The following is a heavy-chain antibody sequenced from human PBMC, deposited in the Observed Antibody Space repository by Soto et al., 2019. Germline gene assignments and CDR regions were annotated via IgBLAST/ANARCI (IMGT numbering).Heavy chain of an antibody. Sequence: SETLSITCTVSGGSISSSSYYWGWIRQPPGKGLEWIGSIYYSGSTYYNPSLKSRVTISVDTSKNQFSLKLSSVTAADTAVYYCARLFSGWYVGKSCYFDYWGQGTLVTVSS. J-gene: IGHJ4*02. V-gene: IGHV4-39*01. D-gene: IGHD6-19*01. CDR1: GGSISSSSYY. CDR3: ARLFSGWYVGKSCYFDY. CDR2: IYYSGST.